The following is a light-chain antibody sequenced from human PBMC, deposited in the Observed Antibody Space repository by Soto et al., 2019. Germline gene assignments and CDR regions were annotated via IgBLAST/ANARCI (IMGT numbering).Light chain of an antibody. Sequence: QSALTQPASVSGSPGQSITISCTGTSSDVGGVNYVPWYQQHPGKAPKLMIYEVSNRPSGVSNRFSGSKSGNTASLTISGLQAEDEADYYCSSYTSSSTLVVFGGGTQLTVL. J-gene: IGLJ2*01. CDR3: SSYTSSSTLVV. CDR1: SSDVGGVNY. V-gene: IGLV2-14*01. CDR2: EVS.